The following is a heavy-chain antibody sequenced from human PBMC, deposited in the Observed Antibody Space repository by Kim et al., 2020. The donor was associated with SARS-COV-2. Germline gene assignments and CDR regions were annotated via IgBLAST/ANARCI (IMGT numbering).Heavy chain of an antibody. D-gene: IGHD2-21*02. J-gene: IGHJ6*02. CDR2: IYSGGST. CDR1: GFTVSSNY. CDR3: ARDSSGPSVVTALDV. Sequence: GGSLRLSCAASGFTVSSNYMSWVRQAPGKGLEWVSVIYSGGSTYYADSVKGRFTISRDNSKNTLYLQMNSLRAEDTAVYYCARDSSGPSVVTALDVWGQGTTVTVSS. V-gene: IGHV3-53*01.